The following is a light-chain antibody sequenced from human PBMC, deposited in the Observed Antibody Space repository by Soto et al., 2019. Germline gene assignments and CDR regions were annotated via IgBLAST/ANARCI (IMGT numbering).Light chain of an antibody. J-gene: IGLJ1*01. CDR1: SSDVGGYNY. V-gene: IGLV2-11*01. Sequence: QSALTQARSVSGSPGQSVTISCTGTSSDVGGYNYVSWYQQHPGKAPKLMIYDVSKRPSGVPDRVSGSKSGNTASLTISGLQADDEVDYYCCSYAGSYVFGTGTKLTV. CDR3: CSYAGSYV. CDR2: DVS.